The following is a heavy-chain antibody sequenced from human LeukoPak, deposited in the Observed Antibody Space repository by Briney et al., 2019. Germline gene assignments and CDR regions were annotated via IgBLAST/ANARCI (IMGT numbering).Heavy chain of an antibody. Sequence: GGSLRLSCAASGFTFSTYWMNWVRQAPGKGLEWVSYISSSSTIYYADSVKGRFTISRDNARNSLYLQMNSLRAEDTAVYYCARDTTYYDFWSGGYYYMDVWGKGTTVTVSS. V-gene: IGHV3-48*01. D-gene: IGHD3-3*01. J-gene: IGHJ6*03. CDR3: ARDTTYYDFWSGGYYYMDV. CDR1: GFTFSTYW. CDR2: ISSSSTI.